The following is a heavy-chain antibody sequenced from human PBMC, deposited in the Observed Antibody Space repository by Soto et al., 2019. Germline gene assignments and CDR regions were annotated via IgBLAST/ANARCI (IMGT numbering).Heavy chain of an antibody. CDR2: IIPIFGTA. Sequence: GASVKVSCKASGGTFSSYAISWVRQAPGQGLEWMGGIIPIFGTANYAQKFQGRVTITADESTSTAYMELSSLRSEDTAVYYCARHPGGRGYYYGMDVWGQGTTVTVYS. D-gene: IGHD2-15*01. J-gene: IGHJ6*02. CDR1: GGTFSSYA. CDR3: ARHPGGRGYYYGMDV. V-gene: IGHV1-69*13.